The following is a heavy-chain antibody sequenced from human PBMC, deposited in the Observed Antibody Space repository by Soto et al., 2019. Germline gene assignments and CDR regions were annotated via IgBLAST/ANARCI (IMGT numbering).Heavy chain of an antibody. CDR3: AKVQEKWSKFFDY. V-gene: IGHV1-18*01. CDR1: GYTFTNYG. J-gene: IGHJ4*02. Sequence: QVPLVQSGAEVKKPGASVKVSCKASGYTFTNYGVSWVRQAPGQGLEWMGWINTYKGNTNYAQKFKGRVTMTTDTSTSTAYMERRSLRSDDTAIYYCAKVQEKWSKFFDYWGQGTLVTVSS. D-gene: IGHD2-15*01. CDR2: INTYKGNT.